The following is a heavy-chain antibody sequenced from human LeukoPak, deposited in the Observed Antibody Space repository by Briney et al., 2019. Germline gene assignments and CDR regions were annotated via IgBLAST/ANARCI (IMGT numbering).Heavy chain of an antibody. CDR3: ARFRVVVVITYPYYYGMDV. J-gene: IGHJ6*02. D-gene: IGHD3-22*01. CDR2: IIPIFGTT. V-gene: IGHV1-69*01. CDR1: GGTFSSYA. Sequence: SVKVSCKASGGTFSSYAISWVRQAPGQGLEWMGGIIPIFGTTNYAQKFQGRVTITADESTSTAYMELSSLRSEDTAVYYCARFRVVVVITYPYYYGMDVWGQGTTVTVSS.